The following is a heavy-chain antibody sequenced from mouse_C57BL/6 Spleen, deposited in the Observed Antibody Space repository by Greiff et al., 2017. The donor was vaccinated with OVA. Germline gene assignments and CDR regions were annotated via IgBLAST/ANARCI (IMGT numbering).Heavy chain of an antibody. J-gene: IGHJ4*01. CDR3: ARWRDWDGYAMDY. CDR1: GYTFTSYW. D-gene: IGHD4-1*01. CDR2: IDTNSGGT. V-gene: IGHV1-72*01. Sequence: VQLQQPGAELVKPGASVKLSCKASGYTFTSYWMHWVKQRPGRGLEWIGRIDTNSGGTKYNEKFKSKATLTVDKPSSTAYMQLSSLTSEDSAVYYCARWRDWDGYAMDYWGQGTSVTVSS.